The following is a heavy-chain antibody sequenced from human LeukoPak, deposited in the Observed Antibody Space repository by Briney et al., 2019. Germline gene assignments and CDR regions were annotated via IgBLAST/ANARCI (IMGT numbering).Heavy chain of an antibody. CDR1: GGSISSGSYY. CDR2: IYTSGST. J-gene: IGHJ5*02. Sequence: SSETLSLTCTVSGGSISSGSYYWSWIRQPAGKGLEWIGRIYTSGSTNYNPSLKSRVTISVDTSKNQFSLKLSSVTAADTAVYYCARDRASDGSDQLDPWGQGTLVTVSS. CDR3: ARDRASDGSDQLDP. D-gene: IGHD3-10*01. V-gene: IGHV4-61*02.